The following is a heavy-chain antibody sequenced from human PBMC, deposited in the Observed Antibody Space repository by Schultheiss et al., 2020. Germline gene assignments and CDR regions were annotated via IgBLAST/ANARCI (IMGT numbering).Heavy chain of an antibody. J-gene: IGHJ4*02. D-gene: IGHD5-12*01. CDR3: AKPIRPRRYSDYDSDY. CDR1: GFTFSSYA. V-gene: IGHV3-23*01. Sequence: GGSLRLSCAASGFTFSSYAMSWVRQAPGKGLEWVSAISGSGGSTYYADSVKGRFTISRDNSKNTLYLQMNSLRAEDTAVYYCAKPIRPRRYSDYDSDYWGQGTLVTVSS. CDR2: ISGSGGST.